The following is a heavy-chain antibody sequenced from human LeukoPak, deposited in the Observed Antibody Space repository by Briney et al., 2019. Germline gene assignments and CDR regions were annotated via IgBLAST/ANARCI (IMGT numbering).Heavy chain of an antibody. D-gene: IGHD3-9*01. CDR2: IYYSGST. CDR3: ASSYYDILTGSEAFDI. J-gene: IGHJ3*02. CDR1: GGSISSGDYY. V-gene: IGHV4-30-4*08. Sequence: SETLSLTCTVSGGSISSGDYYWSWIRQPPGKGLEWIGYIYYSGSTYYNPSLKSRVTISVDTSKNQFSLKLSSVTAADTAVYYCASSYYDILTGSEAFDIWGQGTMVTVSS.